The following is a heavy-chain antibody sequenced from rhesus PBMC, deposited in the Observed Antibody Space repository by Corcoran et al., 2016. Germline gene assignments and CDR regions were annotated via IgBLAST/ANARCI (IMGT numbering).Heavy chain of an antibody. CDR1: GGSISGFW. J-gene: IGHJ3*01. V-gene: IGHV4-165*01. Sequence: QVQLQESGPGLVKPSETLSLTCAVSGGSISGFWWGWIRQPPGKGLEWIGYIGTRAGTTYYNPSLKTRVTISIDTSKHHFSLKLTCVTAADTAVYYCAIGVLAGGAFDFWGQGLRVTVSS. CDR3: AIGVLAGGAFDF. CDR2: IGTRAGTT.